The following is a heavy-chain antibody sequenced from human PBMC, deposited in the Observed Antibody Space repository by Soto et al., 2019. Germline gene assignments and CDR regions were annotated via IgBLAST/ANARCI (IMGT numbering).Heavy chain of an antibody. J-gene: IGHJ4*02. V-gene: IGHV4-39*01. CDR2: IHYSGST. D-gene: IGHD2-15*01. CDR1: GDSIGTTHSY. Sequence: QVQLLESGPGLVKPSETLSLTCTVSGDSIGTTHSYWAWLRQSPGKGLEWIGNIHYSGSTYYMPSLRSRVTLSVDTSKNQCSLRLTSVTAEDTAVYYCASHEGNCNVWPRDYWGQGILVTVSS. CDR3: ASHEGNCNVWPRDY.